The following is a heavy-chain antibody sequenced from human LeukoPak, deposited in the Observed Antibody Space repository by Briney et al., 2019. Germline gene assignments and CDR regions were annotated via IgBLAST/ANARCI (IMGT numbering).Heavy chain of an antibody. CDR1: GGSISSYY. CDR2: IYYSGST. Sequence: PSETLSLTCTVSGGSISSYYWSWIRQPPGKGLEWIGYIYYSGSTNYNPSLKSRVTISVDTSKNQFSLKLSSVTAADTAVYYCARAAGMADSSGYYWSSWFDYWGQGTLVTVSS. D-gene: IGHD3-22*01. J-gene: IGHJ4*02. V-gene: IGHV4-59*01. CDR3: ARAAGMADSSGYYWSSWFDY.